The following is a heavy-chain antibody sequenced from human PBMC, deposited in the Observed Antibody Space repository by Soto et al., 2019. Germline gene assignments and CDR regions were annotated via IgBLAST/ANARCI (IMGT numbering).Heavy chain of an antibody. CDR1: GGSISSGGYY. CDR3: ARGGLNVAARPAPSYYYYGMDV. D-gene: IGHD6-6*01. CDR2: IYYSGST. J-gene: IGHJ6*02. Sequence: QVQLQESGPGLVKPSQTLSLTCTVSGGSISSGGYYWSWIRQHPGKGLEWIGYIYYSGSTYYNPSLKSRVTISVDTSKNQFSLKLSSVTAADTAVYYCARGGLNVAARPAPSYYYYGMDVWGQGTTVTVSS. V-gene: IGHV4-31*03.